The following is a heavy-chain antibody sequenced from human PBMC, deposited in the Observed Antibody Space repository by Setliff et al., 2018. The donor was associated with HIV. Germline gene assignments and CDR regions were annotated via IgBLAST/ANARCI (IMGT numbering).Heavy chain of an antibody. CDR2: IYPADSDT. V-gene: IGHV5-51*01. Sequence: GESLKISCTGSGYIFTNYWIAWVRQMPGKGLEWMGIIYPADSDTRYSPSFQGQVTISSDKSINTAYLQWSSLKASDTAMYYCARLPGTRLQSLWERAPYYFDYWGPGTVVTVSS. CDR3: ARLPGTRLQSLWERAPYYFDY. D-gene: IGHD4-4*01. CDR1: GYIFTNYW. J-gene: IGHJ4*02.